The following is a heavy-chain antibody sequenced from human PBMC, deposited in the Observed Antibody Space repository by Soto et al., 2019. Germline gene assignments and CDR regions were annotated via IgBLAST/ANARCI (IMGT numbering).Heavy chain of an antibody. CDR3: AKDHEGYSSGWNYFDY. V-gene: IGHV3-23*01. CDR1: GFTFSSYA. J-gene: IGHJ4*02. Sequence: EVQLLESGGGLVQPGGSLRLSCAASGFTFSSYAMSWVRQAPGKGLEWVSAISGSGGSTYYADSVKGRFTISRDNSKNTLYLQMNSLRAEDTAVYYCAKDHEGYSSGWNYFDYWGQGTLVTVSS. D-gene: IGHD6-19*01. CDR2: ISGSGGST.